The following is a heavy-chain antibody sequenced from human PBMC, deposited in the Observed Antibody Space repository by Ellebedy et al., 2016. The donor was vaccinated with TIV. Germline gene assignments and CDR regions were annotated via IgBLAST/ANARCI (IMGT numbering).Heavy chain of an antibody. CDR1: GSSISSNYY. J-gene: IGHJ4*02. D-gene: IGHD1-26*01. CDR2: VYYSWST. Sequence: MPSETLSLTCTVSGSSISSNYYWGWVRHPPGKGLEWIGSVYYSWSTNYNPSLKSRVTTSLDTSKNQFSLKMGSVTAADTAMDYCARENNDSGVGGFDYWGQGTLVTVSS. CDR3: ARENNDSGVGGFDY. V-gene: IGHV4-38-2*02.